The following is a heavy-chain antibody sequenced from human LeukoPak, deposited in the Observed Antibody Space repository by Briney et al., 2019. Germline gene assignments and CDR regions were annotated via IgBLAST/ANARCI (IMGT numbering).Heavy chain of an antibody. CDR1: GGSISNYY. J-gene: IGHJ4*02. CDR2: IYYSGST. D-gene: IGHD1-26*01. V-gene: IGHV4-59*01. CDR3: ARSPGRGAYFDY. Sequence: SETLSLTCTVSGGSISNYYWSWIRHPPGKGLEWIGYIYYSGSTNYNPSLKSRVTISVDTSKNQFSLKLSSVTAADTAVYYCARSPGRGAYFDYWGQGTLVTVSS.